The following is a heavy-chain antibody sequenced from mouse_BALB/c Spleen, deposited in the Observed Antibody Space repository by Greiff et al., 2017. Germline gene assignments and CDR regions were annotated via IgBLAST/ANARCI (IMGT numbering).Heavy chain of an antibody. Sequence: EVQGVESGGGLVQPGGSRKLSCAASGFTFSSFGMHWVRQAPEKGLEWVAYISSGSSTIYYADTVKGRFTISRDNPKNTLFLQMTSLKSEDTAMYNCARSVVSNAMDYWGQGTSVTVSS. V-gene: IGHV5-17*02. CDR2: ISSGSSTI. CDR1: GFTFSSFG. D-gene: IGHD1-1*01. J-gene: IGHJ4*01. CDR3: ARSVVSNAMDY.